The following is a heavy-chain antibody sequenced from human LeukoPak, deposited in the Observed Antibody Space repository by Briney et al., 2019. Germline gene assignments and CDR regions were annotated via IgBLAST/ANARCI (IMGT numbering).Heavy chain of an antibody. D-gene: IGHD6-13*01. CDR1: GASISSYY. V-gene: IGHV4-59*12. J-gene: IGHJ4*02. CDR3: ARGLYSSSWYYFDY. Sequence: KSSETLSLTCTVSGASISSYYWSWIREPPGKGLEWTGYIYYSRSTNYKPSLKSRVTISVDTSKDQFSLKLSSVTAADTAVYYCARGLYSSSWYYFDYWGQGTLVTVSS. CDR2: IYYSRST.